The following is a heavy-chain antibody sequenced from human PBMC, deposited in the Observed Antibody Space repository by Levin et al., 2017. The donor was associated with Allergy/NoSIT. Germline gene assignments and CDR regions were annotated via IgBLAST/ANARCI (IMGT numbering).Heavy chain of an antibody. Sequence: GESLKISCAGSGFTFNNFAMNWVRQTPGKGLEWVSSIRGNVGTSVYVFFCSVLFTISRDNSKNTLYLQMNSLRTDDTAIYYCAKTPAPRIQVLLPYYYYYLPVWAPETTVTVSS. CDR3: AKTPAPRIQVLLPYYYYYLPV. V-gene: IGHV3-23*01. J-gene: IGHJ6*03. D-gene: IGHD2/OR15-2a*01. CDR2: IRGNVGTS. CDR1: GFTFNNFA.